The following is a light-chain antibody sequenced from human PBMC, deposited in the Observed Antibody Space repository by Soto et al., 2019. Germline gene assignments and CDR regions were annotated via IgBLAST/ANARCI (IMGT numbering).Light chain of an antibody. CDR1: QSVSSSY. CDR3: QQYVSSPP. CDR2: GAS. V-gene: IGKV3-20*01. Sequence: EIVLTQSPGTLSLSPGERATLSCRASQSVSSSYLAWYQQKPGQAPRLLIYGASSRATGIPDRFSGSGSGTDFTLTISRLEPEDFAVCYCQQYVSSPPIGQGTKVDIK. J-gene: IGKJ1*01.